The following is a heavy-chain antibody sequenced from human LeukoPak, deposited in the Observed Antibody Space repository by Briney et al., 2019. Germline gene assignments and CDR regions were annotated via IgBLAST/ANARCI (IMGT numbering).Heavy chain of an antibody. CDR1: GGSISSYY. D-gene: IGHD6-19*01. Sequence: SETLSLTCTVSGGSISSYYWSWIRQRAAKGLEWIGRIYTSGSTNYNPSLKSRVTMSVDTSKNQFSLTLSSVTAADTAVYYCARIAVAGLFCDPWGQGTLVTVSS. CDR3: ARIAVAGLFCDP. CDR2: IYTSGST. J-gene: IGHJ5*02. V-gene: IGHV4-4*07.